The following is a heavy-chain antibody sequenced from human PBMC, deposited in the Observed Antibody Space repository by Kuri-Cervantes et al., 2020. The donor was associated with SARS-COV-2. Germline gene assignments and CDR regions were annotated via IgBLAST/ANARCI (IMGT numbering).Heavy chain of an antibody. CDR1: GFPFRSYW. J-gene: IGHJ2*01. CDR2: TNSDGIST. Sequence: GESLKISCAASGFPFRSYWMHWVRQAPGKGLVWVSRTNSDGISTSYADSVKGRSTISRDNAKNTLYLQLNSLGAEDTAVYYCARGGVVTADWYFDLWGRGTLVTVSS. CDR3: ARGGVVTADWYFDL. V-gene: IGHV3-74*01. D-gene: IGHD2-21*02.